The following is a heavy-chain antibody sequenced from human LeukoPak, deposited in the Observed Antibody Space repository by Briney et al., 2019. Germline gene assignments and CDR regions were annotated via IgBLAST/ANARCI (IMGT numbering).Heavy chain of an antibody. CDR2: ISSSSSYI. CDR1: GFTFSSYE. D-gene: IGHD1-1*01. Sequence: PGGSLRLSCAASGFTFSSYEMNWVRQAPGRGLEWVSSISSSSSYIYYADSVKGRFTISRDNAKNSLYLQMNSLRAEDTAVYYCAREEGGTFDYWGQGALVTVSS. CDR3: AREEGGTFDY. J-gene: IGHJ4*02. V-gene: IGHV3-21*01.